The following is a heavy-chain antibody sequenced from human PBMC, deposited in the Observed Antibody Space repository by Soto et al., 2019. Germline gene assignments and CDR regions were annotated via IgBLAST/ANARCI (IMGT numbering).Heavy chain of an antibody. Sequence: EVQLVESGGTLVQPGGSLRLSCAASGFSFSNYDMYWVRQGTGKGLEWVPAIGAAGDTYYAGSVKGRFTISRENAKNALYLQMNSLRVEDTAVYYCVRVILAYGGFEDYFDHWGQGVLVTVSS. V-gene: IGHV3-13*01. CDR2: IGAAGDT. CDR3: VRVILAYGGFEDYFDH. CDR1: GFSFSNYD. D-gene: IGHD3-3*02. J-gene: IGHJ4*02.